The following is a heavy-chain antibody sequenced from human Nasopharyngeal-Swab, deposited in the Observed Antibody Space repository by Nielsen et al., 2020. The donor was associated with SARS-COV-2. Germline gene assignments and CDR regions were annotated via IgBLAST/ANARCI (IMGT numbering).Heavy chain of an antibody. D-gene: IGHD3-3*01. CDR3: ARDRSGFGFDF. Sequence: GGSLRLSCAASGFTFRFYTMHWVRQAPGKGLEWVSSVSTGGDYIHYADLVQGRFAISRGNAKDSLYPQMNSLRAEDTAIYYCARDRSGFGFDFWGQGALVTVSP. J-gene: IGHJ4*02. CDR1: GFTFRFYT. CDR2: VSTGGDYI. V-gene: IGHV3-21*01.